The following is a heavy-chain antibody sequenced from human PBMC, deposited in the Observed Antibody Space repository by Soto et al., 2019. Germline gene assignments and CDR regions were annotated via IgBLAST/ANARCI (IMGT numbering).Heavy chain of an antibody. CDR3: ARVGYYDSSGYFDY. D-gene: IGHD3-22*01. CDR2: IYHSGST. V-gene: IGHV4-30-4*01. J-gene: IGHJ4*02. CDR1: GGSISSGDYY. Sequence: SETLSLTCTVSGGSISSGDYYWSWIRQPPGKGLEWIGYIYHSGSTYYNPSLKSRGTISVDTSKNQFSLKLRSVTAADTAVYFCARVGYYDSSGYFDYWGQGTLVTVSS.